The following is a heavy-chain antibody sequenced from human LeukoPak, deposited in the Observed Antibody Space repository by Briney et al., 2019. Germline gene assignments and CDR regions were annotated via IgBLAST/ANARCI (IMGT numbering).Heavy chain of an antibody. D-gene: IGHD2-2*01. V-gene: IGHV4-39*01. CDR2: IYYSGST. CDR1: GGSITSTLYY. CDR3: AGQPENTRGFY. J-gene: IGHJ1*01. Sequence: SETLSLTCTVSGGSITSTLYYWGWFRQSSGKGLEWIGSIYYSGSTYYNPSHKSRVTISVDTSKNQFSLRLTSVTAADTAVYFCAGQPENTRGFYWGQGTLVTVSS.